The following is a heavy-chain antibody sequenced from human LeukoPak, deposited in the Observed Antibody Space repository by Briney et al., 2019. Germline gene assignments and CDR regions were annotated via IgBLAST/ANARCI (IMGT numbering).Heavy chain of an antibody. Sequence: PWETLSLTCTVSGGSISSNTYYWGWIRRPPGRGLEWIGNIHYSGSTYYDPSLKSRVTISVDTSKTQFSLNLSSLTAADTAVYYCATSDTVSTYNWFDPWGQGTLVTVSS. V-gene: IGHV4-39*01. CDR3: ATSDTVSTYNWFDP. D-gene: IGHD5/OR15-5a*01. CDR1: GGSISSNTYY. CDR2: IHYSGST. J-gene: IGHJ5*02.